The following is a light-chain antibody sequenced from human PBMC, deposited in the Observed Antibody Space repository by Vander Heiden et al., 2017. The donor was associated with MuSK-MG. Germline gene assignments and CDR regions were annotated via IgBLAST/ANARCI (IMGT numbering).Light chain of an antibody. J-gene: IGKJ4*01. V-gene: IGKV1-39*01. CDR1: QSISSY. CDR3: QQCDSGPPIS. CDR2: AAS. Sequence: DIVMTQSPATLSASPGDRVTLTCRASQSISSYLTWYQQKPGKAPKLLIYAASSLATGVPARFSGSGSGTDFTLTISSLQPEDFAVYYCQQCDSGPPISFGGGTRLEIK.